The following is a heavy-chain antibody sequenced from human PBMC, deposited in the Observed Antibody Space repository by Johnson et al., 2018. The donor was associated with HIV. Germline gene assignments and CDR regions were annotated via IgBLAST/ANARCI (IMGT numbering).Heavy chain of an antibody. D-gene: IGHD3-10*01. V-gene: IGHV3-15*01. CDR1: GFTFSNVW. J-gene: IGHJ3*01. Sequence: VQLVESGGGLVKPGGSLRLSCAASGFTFSNVWMSWVRQAPGKGLEWVGHIKTKSDGGTTDYAAPVKGRFSISRDDSKNTLYLQMNSLRTEDTAVYSCYCTDHFGAGSESKGTFDAWGQGTMVTVSS. CDR2: IKTKSDGGTT. CDR3: YCTDHFGAGSESKGTFDA.